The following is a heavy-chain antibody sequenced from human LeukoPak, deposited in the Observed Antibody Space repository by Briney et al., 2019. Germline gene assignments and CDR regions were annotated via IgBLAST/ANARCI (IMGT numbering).Heavy chain of an antibody. CDR1: GFTFSSYS. Sequence: GGSLRLSCAASGFTFSSYSMNWVRQAPGKGLEWVSSISSSSSYIYYADSVKGRFTISRDNAKNSLYLQMNSLRAEDTAVYYCARAYSGYDIYCYYYGMDAWGQGTTVTVSS. CDR2: ISSSSSYI. J-gene: IGHJ6*02. CDR3: ARAYSGYDIYCYYYGMDA. V-gene: IGHV3-21*01. D-gene: IGHD5-12*01.